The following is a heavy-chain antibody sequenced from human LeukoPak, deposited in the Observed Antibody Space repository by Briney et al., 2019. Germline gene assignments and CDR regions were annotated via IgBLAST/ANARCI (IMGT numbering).Heavy chain of an antibody. J-gene: IGHJ4*02. Sequence: PSETLSLTCAVYGGSFSGYYWSWIRQPPGKGLEWIGEINHSGSTNYNPSLKSRVTISVDTSKNQFSLKLSSVTAADTAVYYCARAFGGYYKYFDYWGQGILVTVSS. V-gene: IGHV4-34*01. CDR3: ARAFGGYYKYFDY. D-gene: IGHD1-26*01. CDR1: GGSFSGYY. CDR2: INHSGST.